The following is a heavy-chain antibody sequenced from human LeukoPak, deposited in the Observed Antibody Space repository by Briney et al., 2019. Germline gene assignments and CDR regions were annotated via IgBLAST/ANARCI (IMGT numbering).Heavy chain of an antibody. J-gene: IGHJ4*02. CDR3: TRGKGDQGWY. D-gene: IGHD2-15*01. V-gene: IGHV3-23*01. Sequence: PGGSLRLSCAASGFTFSTYAMSWVRQAPGKGLEWVSAISGSTGRTYYADSVKGRFTISRDNAKNSLYLQMNSLKAEDTAVYYCTRGKGDQGWYWGRGTRVTVSS. CDR2: ISGSTGRT. CDR1: GFTFSTYA.